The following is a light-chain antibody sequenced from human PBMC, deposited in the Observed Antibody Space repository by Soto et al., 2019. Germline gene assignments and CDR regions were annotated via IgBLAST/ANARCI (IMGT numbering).Light chain of an antibody. CDR3: QQSYSTPRT. J-gene: IGKJ2*01. V-gene: IGKV1-39*01. CDR1: QSISSY. Sequence: DIQMTQSPSSLSASVGDRVTITCRASQSISSYLNWYQQMPGKVPKLLIYAASSLQSGVPSRFSGSGSETDFTLTISSLQPEDFATYYCQQSYSTPRTFGQGTKLEIK. CDR2: AAS.